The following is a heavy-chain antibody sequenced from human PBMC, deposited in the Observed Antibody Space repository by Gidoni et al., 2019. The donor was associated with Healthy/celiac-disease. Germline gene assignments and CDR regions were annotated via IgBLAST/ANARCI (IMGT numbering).Heavy chain of an antibody. J-gene: IGHJ4*02. Sequence: EVQLVESGGGLVQPGGSLRLSCAASGFTFSSYEMNWVRQAPGKVLEWVSYISSSGSTLYYADSVKGRFTISRDNAKNSLYLQMNSLRAEDTAVYYCARDRRGYSGYDPFGYWGQGTLVTVSS. D-gene: IGHD5-12*01. CDR2: ISSSGSTL. CDR1: GFTFSSYE. V-gene: IGHV3-48*03. CDR3: ARDRRGYSGYDPFGY.